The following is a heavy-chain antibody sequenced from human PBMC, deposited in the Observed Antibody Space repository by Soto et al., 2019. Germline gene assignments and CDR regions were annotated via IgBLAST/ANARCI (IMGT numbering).Heavy chain of an antibody. CDR1: GDSISGGYY. J-gene: IGHJ4*02. CDR3: ARRRPEWLGIDY. D-gene: IGHD3-3*01. Sequence: KTSETLSLTCTVSGDSISGGYYWSWIRQYPGKGLEWIGYIYYSGTTYYNPSLKSRVTMSVDTSKTQFSLKLSSVTAADTAVYYCARRRPEWLGIDYWGQGTLVTVSS. V-gene: IGHV4-31*03. CDR2: IYYSGTT.